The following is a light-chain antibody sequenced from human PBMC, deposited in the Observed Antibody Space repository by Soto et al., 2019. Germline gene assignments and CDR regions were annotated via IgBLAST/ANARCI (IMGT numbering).Light chain of an antibody. CDR1: QSVSRY. V-gene: IGKV3-11*01. CDR3: QQRTHWPYT. Sequence: ETVLTQSPATLSLSPGERATLSCRASQSVSRYLAWYQQKPGQAPRLLIYDASNRAAGIPARFSGTGYGTDFTLTIRWLESEDFAVYYCQQRTHWPYTFGQGTNLEIK. CDR2: DAS. J-gene: IGKJ2*01.